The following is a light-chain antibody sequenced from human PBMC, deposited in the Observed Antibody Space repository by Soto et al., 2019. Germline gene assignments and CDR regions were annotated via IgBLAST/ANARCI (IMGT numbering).Light chain of an antibody. CDR1: SSDVGGYNY. CDR2: EVS. J-gene: IGLJ1*01. CDR3: SSYAGSNNLGV. Sequence: QPVLTQPPSASGSPGQSVTISCTGTSSDVGGYNYVSWYQQHPGKAPKLMIYEVSKRPSGVPDRFSGSKSGNTASLTVSGLQAEYEADYYCSSYAGSNNLGVFGTGTKLTVL. V-gene: IGLV2-8*01.